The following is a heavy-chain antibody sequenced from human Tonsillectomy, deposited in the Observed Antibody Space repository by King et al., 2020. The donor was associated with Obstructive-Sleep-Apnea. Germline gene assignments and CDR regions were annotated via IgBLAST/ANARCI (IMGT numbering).Heavy chain of an antibody. CDR2: ISYDGSNK. D-gene: IGHD6-19*01. J-gene: IGHJ4*02. CDR3: AKDFQWLVPIPVGYFDY. Sequence: VQLVESGGGVVQPGRSLRLSCAASGFTFSSYGMHWVRQAPGKGLEWVAVISYDGSNKYYADSVKGRFTISRDNSKNTLYLQMNSLRAEDTAVYYCAKDFQWLVPIPVGYFDYWGQGTLVTVSS. V-gene: IGHV3-30*18. CDR1: GFTFSSYG.